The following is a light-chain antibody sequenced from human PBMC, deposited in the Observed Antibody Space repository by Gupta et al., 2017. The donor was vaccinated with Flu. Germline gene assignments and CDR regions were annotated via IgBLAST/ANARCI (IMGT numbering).Light chain of an antibody. J-gene: IGKJ5*01. CDR2: AVS. Sequence: DIQLTQSPSFLSASVGDRGAITCRVSQVISSYLAWYQQKPGKAPKLLIYAVSTRQSGVPSRFSGSGVGNEFALTISSRQLEDFASYYCQQHKSYPPITFGQGTLLEIK. CDR3: QQHKSYPPIT. CDR1: QVISSY. V-gene: IGKV1-9*01.